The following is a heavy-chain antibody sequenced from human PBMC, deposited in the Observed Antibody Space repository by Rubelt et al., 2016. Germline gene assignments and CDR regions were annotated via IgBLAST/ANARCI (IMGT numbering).Heavy chain of an antibody. CDR3: AEGQIAVAGMSDY. V-gene: IGHV3-23*04. CDR1: GFTIISNY. Sequence: EVQLVESGGGLVQPGGSLRLSCAASGFTIISNYMNWVRQAPGKGLEWVSAISGSGGSTYYADSVKGRFTISRDNSKNTLYLQMNSLGAEDTAVYYCAEGQIAVAGMSDYGGQGALVTVSS. J-gene: IGHJ4*02. D-gene: IGHD6-19*01. CDR2: ISGSGGST.